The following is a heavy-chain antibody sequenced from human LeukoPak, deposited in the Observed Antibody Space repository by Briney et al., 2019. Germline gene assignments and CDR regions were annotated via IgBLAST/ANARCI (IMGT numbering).Heavy chain of an antibody. CDR2: MNPNSGNT. CDR3: ARGLGGWSGYYSNWFDP. D-gene: IGHD3-3*01. V-gene: IGHV1-8*01. Sequence: ASVKVSCKASGYTFTGYDINWVRQPTGQGLEWMGWMNPNSGNTGYAQKFQGRVTMTRNTSISTAYMELSSLRSEDTAVYYCARGLGGWSGYYSNWFDPWGQGILVTVSS. J-gene: IGHJ5*02. CDR1: GYTFTGYD.